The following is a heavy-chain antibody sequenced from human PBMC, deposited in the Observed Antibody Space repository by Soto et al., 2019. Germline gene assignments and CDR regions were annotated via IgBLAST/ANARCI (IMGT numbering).Heavy chain of an antibody. CDR2: ISGSGGST. V-gene: IGHV3-23*01. CDR3: AKAYHYFDWLLYSGFDY. J-gene: IGHJ4*02. CDR1: GFTFSSYA. D-gene: IGHD3-9*01. Sequence: GGSLRLSCAASGFTFSSYAMSWVRQAPGKGLEWVSAISGSGGSTYYADSVKGRFTISRDNSKNTLYLQMNSLRAEDTAVYYCAKAYHYFDWLLYSGFDYWGQGTLVTVSS.